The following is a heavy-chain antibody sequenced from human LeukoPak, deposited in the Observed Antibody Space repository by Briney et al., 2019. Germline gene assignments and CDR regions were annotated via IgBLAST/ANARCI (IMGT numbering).Heavy chain of an antibody. CDR1: GYTFTGYY. J-gene: IGHJ5*02. CDR2: TNPSSGGT. D-gene: IGHD2-2*02. CDR3: ARRYCSSTNCYTPGFDP. V-gene: IGHV1-2*02. Sequence: ASVKVSCKASGYTFTGYYIHWVRQAPGQGLEWMGWTNPSSGGTNYAQKFQGRVTMTRDTSISTAYMELSSLRSDDTAVYYCARRYCSSTNCYTPGFDPWGQGTLVTVSS.